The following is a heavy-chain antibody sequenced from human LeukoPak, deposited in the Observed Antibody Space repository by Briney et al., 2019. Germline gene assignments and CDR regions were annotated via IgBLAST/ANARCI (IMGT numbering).Heavy chain of an antibody. CDR3: ARESIAAAVVN. CDR2: IYCSGST. CDR1: GGSISSGGYY. V-gene: IGHV4-31*03. Sequence: SETLSLTCTVSGGSISSGGYYWSWIRQHPGKGLEWIGYIYCSGSTYYNPSLKSRVTISVDTSKNQFSLKLSSVTAADTAVYYCARESIAAAVVNWGQGTLVTVSS. D-gene: IGHD6-13*01. J-gene: IGHJ4*02.